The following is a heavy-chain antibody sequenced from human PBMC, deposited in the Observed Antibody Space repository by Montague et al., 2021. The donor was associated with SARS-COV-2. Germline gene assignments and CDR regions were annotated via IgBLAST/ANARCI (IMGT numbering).Heavy chain of an antibody. CDR3: ARDNPVLWFGETYAFDI. Sequence: SETLSLTCTVSGGSISSYYWSWIRQPAGKGLEWIGRIYTSGSTNYNPSLKSRVTMSVDTSKNQLSLKLSSVTAADTAVYYCARDNPVLWFGETYAFDIWGQGTMVTVSS. CDR2: IYTSGST. J-gene: IGHJ3*02. V-gene: IGHV4-4*07. CDR1: GGSISSYY. D-gene: IGHD3-10*01.